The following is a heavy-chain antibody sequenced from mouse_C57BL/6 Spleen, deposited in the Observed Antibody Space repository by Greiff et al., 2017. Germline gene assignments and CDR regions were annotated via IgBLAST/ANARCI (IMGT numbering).Heavy chain of an antibody. J-gene: IGHJ2*01. CDR2: IRNKANGFTT. Sequence: EVQVVESGGGLVQPGGSLSLSCAASGFTFTDYYMSWVRQPPGKALEWLGFIRNKANGFTTEYSASVKGRFTISRDNSQSILYLQMNALRAEDSATYYCARYGRSQGYFDYWGQGTTLTVSS. V-gene: IGHV7-3*01. D-gene: IGHD1-1*01. CDR3: ARYGRSQGYFDY. CDR1: GFTFTDYY.